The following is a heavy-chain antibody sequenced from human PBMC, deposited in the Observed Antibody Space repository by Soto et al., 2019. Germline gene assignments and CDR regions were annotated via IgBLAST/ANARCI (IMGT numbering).Heavy chain of an antibody. V-gene: IGHV3-48*02. CDR2: ISSSSSTI. Sequence: GGSLRLSCAASGFTFNDYGMNWVRRAPGKGLEWVSYISSSSSTIYYADSVKGRFTISRDNAKNSLYLQMNSLRDEDTAVYYCARPGYSSSSYGMDVWGQGTTVTVSS. D-gene: IGHD6-6*01. CDR3: ARPGYSSSSYGMDV. CDR1: GFTFNDYG. J-gene: IGHJ6*02.